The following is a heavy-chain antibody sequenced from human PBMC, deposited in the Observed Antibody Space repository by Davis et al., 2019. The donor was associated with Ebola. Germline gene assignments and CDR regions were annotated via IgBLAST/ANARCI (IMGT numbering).Heavy chain of an antibody. CDR1: GFTFSSYW. Sequence: GESLKISCAASGFTFSSYWMHWVRQAPGKGLVWVSRINSDGSSTSYADSVKGRFTISRDNAKNTLYLQMNSLRAEDTAVYYCAKVNGYSGSYPFDYWGQGTLVTVSS. V-gene: IGHV3-74*01. CDR3: AKVNGYSGSYPFDY. D-gene: IGHD1-26*01. CDR2: INSDGSST. J-gene: IGHJ4*02.